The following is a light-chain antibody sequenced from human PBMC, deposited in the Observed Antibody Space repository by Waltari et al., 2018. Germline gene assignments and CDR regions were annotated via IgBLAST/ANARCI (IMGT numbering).Light chain of an antibody. Sequence: QSALTQPASVSGSPGQSITISCTGSSSDXXXXXXXXWYQQHPGKAPKLMIYAVSKRPSGVSDRFSGSKSGDTASLTISGLQPEDEADYFCCSYAGSSKGVFGGGTKVTVL. V-gene: IGLV2-23*02. CDR3: CSYAGSSKGV. CDR1: SSDXXXXXX. J-gene: IGLJ2*01. CDR2: AVS.